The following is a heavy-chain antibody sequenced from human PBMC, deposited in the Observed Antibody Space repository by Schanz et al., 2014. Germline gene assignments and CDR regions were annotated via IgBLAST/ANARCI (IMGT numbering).Heavy chain of an antibody. J-gene: IGHJ6*03. Sequence: VQLEQSGAEVKKPGSSVKVSCKASGYTFTSYSMHWVRQAPGQGLEWMGIINLSGGSTNNAQKFQGRVTMTADTSTSTAYMELRSMRSDDTAVYYCAGAYCSSTSCYTGYYYMDVWGKGTTVTVSS. CDR2: INLSGGST. CDR1: GYTFTSYS. D-gene: IGHD2-2*02. V-gene: IGHV1-46*01. CDR3: AGAYCSSTSCYTGYYYMDV.